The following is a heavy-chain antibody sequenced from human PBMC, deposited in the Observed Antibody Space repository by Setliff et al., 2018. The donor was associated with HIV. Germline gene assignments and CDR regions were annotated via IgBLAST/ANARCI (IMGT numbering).Heavy chain of an antibody. Sequence: SETLFLTCTVSGGSISSSHDFWNWIRQPPGKGLEWIGAISYGGITYYNPSLTSRVTISVDTSKNQFSLKVTSVTAADTAVYYCARVPGRDYYDTSGDFDYWGLGTLVTVS. CDR1: GGSISSSHDF. CDR3: ARVPGRDYYDTSGDFDY. J-gene: IGHJ4*02. D-gene: IGHD3-22*01. CDR2: ISYGGIT. V-gene: IGHV4-39*07.